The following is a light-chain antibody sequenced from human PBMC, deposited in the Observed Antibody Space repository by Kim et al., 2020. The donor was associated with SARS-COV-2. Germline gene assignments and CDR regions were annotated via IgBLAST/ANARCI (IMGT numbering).Light chain of an antibody. Sequence: PGQTATITGTGYKVGDKYVSWDQQKPGPSPVVVIYQDNQRPSGIPRRSPGSNSGNTATLTLSGTQAMDEADYYCQAWDSSTHNYVFGAGTKVTVL. V-gene: IGLV3-1*01. CDR2: QDN. J-gene: IGLJ1*01. CDR1: KVGDKY. CDR3: QAWDSSTHNYV.